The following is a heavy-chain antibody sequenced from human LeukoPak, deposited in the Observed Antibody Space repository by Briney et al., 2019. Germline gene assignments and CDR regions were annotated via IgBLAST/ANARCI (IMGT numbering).Heavy chain of an antibody. Sequence: SETLSLTCGVSGGSISSTNWWTWVRQPPGEGLEWIGEVHLSGRTNYNPSLESRVAMSVDMSENHISLKLTSVTAADTAVYYCAREGGPYRPLDYSGQGTLVTVSS. V-gene: IGHV4-4*02. CDR2: VHLSGRT. CDR3: AREGGPYRPLDY. J-gene: IGHJ4*02. CDR1: GGSISSTNW.